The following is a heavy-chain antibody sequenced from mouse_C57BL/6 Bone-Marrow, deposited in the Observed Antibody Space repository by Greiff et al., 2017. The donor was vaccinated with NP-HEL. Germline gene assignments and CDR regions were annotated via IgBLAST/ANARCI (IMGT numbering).Heavy chain of an antibody. D-gene: IGHD1-1*01. CDR1: EYEFPSHD. V-gene: IGHV5-2*03. Sequence: EVKLVESGGGLVQPGESLKLSCESNEYEFPSHDMSWVRKTPEKRLELVAAINSDGGSTYYHDTMARRFIISRDNTKKTLYLQMSSLRSEDTALYYGARHGYYGSSWGFAYWGKGTLVTVSA. J-gene: IGHJ3*01. CDR2: INSDGGST. CDR3: ARHGYYGSSWGFAY.